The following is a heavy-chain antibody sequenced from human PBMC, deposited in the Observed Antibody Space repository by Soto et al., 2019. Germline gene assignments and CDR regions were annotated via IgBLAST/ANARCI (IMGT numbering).Heavy chain of an antibody. CDR2: IYYSGST. CDR1: GGSISSYY. J-gene: IGHJ5*02. CDR3: ASSLYDSSGYYPNWFDP. V-gene: IGHV4-59*01. Sequence: SETLSLTCTVSGGSISSYYCSWIRQPPGKGLEWIGYIYYSGSTNYNPSLKSRVTISVDTSKNQFSLKLSSVTAADTAVYYCASSLYDSSGYYPNWFDPWGQGTLVTVYS. D-gene: IGHD3-22*01.